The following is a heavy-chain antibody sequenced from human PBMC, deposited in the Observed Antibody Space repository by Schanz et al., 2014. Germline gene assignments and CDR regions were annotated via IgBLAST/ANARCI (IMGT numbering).Heavy chain of an antibody. CDR1: GYTFTGYY. J-gene: IGHJ4*02. Sequence: QVQLVQSGAEVKQPGTSVRVSCKASGYTFTGYYLHWLRQAPGQGLEWMGRINTNNSGATFTQSFQGRVTLTRDTSITTAYMELGSLTSDDTAVYYCARGHYYDASGYTYFDHWGQGTLITVSS. V-gene: IGHV1-2*06. CDR2: INTNNSGA. CDR3: ARGHYYDASGYTYFDH. D-gene: IGHD3-22*01.